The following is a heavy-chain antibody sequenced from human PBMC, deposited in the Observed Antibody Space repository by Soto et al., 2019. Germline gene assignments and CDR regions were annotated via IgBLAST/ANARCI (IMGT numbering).Heavy chain of an antibody. D-gene: IGHD6-6*01. Sequence: PGGSLRLSCAASGFTFSSYAMHWVRQAPGKGLEWVAVISYDGSNKYYADSVKGRFTISRDNSKNTLYLQMNSLRAEDTAVYYCASTSKGAPPYSSSIPGAFDIWGQGTMVTVSS. CDR1: GFTFSSYA. CDR2: ISYDGSNK. J-gene: IGHJ3*02. V-gene: IGHV3-30-3*01. CDR3: ASTSKGAPPYSSSIPGAFDI.